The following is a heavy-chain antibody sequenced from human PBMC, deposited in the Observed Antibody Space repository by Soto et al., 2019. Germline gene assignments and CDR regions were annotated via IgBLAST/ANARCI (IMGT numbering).Heavy chain of an antibody. D-gene: IGHD3-10*01. CDR1: GFTFDDYT. J-gene: IGHJ6*02. V-gene: IGHV3-43*01. Sequence: GGYLRLCCAASGFTFDDYTMHWVRQASGKGLEWVSLISWDGGSTYYADSVKGRFNISRDNSKNSLYLQMNSLRTEDTSLYYFAKDHSIKHYYYYGMDVWGQGTTVTVSS. CDR2: ISWDGGST. CDR3: AKDHSIKHYYYYGMDV.